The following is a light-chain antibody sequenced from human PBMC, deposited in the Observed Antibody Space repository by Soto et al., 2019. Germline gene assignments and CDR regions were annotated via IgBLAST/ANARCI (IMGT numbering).Light chain of an antibody. J-gene: IGKJ2*01. CDR3: QQRSNWPRFT. CDR2: DAS. CDR1: QSVSNY. V-gene: IGKV3-11*01. Sequence: IVLTQSPATLSSSPGERATLSCRASQSVSNYLAWYQQKPGQAPRLLIYDASNMATGIPARFSGSGSGTDFTLTISSLEHADFAVYYCQQRSNWPRFTFGQGTKVEIK.